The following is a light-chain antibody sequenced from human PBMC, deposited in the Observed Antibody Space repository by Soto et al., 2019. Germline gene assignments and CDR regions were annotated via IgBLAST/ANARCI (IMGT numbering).Light chain of an antibody. CDR1: QSVSSSY. J-gene: IGKJ2*01. CDR3: QQYGSSPYT. Sequence: EIVLTQSPGTLSLSPGERATLSCRASQSVSSSYLAWYQQKPGQAPRLLIYDASSRATGIPDRFSGSGSGTAFCLTISRLEPEDFAVYFCQQYGSSPYTFGQGTKLEIK. CDR2: DAS. V-gene: IGKV3-20*01.